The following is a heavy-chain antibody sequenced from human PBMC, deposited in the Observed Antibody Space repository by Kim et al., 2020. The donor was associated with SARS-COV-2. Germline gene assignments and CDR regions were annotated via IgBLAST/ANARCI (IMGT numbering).Heavy chain of an antibody. V-gene: IGHV3-64*01. Sequence: GGSLRLSCAASGFTFSSYAMHWVRQAPGKGLEYVSAISSNGGSTYYANSVKGRFTISRDNSKNTLYLQMGSLRAEDMAVYYCARAAGTDYYYYGMDVWG. CDR2: ISSNGGST. J-gene: IGHJ6*02. CDR1: GFTFSSYA. CDR3: ARAAGTDYYYYGMDV.